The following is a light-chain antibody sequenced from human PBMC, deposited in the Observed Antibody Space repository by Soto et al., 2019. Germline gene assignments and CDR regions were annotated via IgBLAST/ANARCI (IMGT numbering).Light chain of an antibody. Sequence: SALTQPRAVAVSPGQSVTISCTRTSSDVVGYKYVSWYQQYPGKAPQLMIYDVNERPSGVPYRFSGSKSGNTASLPISRLQAEDEADYYCCSSAGSSTWVFGGGTKVTVL. CDR2: DVN. CDR1: SSDVVGYKY. J-gene: IGLJ3*02. CDR3: CSSAGSSTWV. V-gene: IGLV2-11*01.